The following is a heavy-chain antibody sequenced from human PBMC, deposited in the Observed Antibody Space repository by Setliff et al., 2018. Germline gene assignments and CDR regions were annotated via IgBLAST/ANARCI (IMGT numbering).Heavy chain of an antibody. J-gene: IGHJ4*02. V-gene: IGHV1-3*01. CDR1: GYTFTSYA. Sequence: ASVKVSCKASGYTFTSYAMHWVRQAPGQRLEWMGWINAGNGNTKYSQKFQGRVTITADESTSTAYMELSSLRSEDTAVYYCARRTEYYNFWSGYYDYWGQGTLVTVSS. D-gene: IGHD3-3*01. CDR3: ARRTEYYNFWSGYYDY. CDR2: INAGNGNT.